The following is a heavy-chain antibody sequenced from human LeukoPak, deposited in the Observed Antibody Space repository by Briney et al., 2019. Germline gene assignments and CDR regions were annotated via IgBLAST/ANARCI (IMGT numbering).Heavy chain of an antibody. CDR2: IWYDGRNK. V-gene: IGHV3-33*06. Sequence: GGSLRLSCAASGFSFSSYAMHWVRQAPGKGLEWVAVIWYDGRNKYYADSVKGRFTTSRDNSKNMLYLQMNSLRAEDTAVYYCAKALTQIPRLATGLGYWGQGTLVTVSS. D-gene: IGHD2-21*02. CDR3: AKALTQIPRLATGLGY. J-gene: IGHJ4*02. CDR1: GFSFSSYA.